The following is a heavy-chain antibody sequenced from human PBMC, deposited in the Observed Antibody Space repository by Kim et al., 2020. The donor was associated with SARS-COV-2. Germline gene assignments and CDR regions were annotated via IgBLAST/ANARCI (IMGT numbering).Heavy chain of an antibody. Sequence: GRFTISRDNSKSRLYLQMNSLRAEDTAVYYCAKKPTCGDYPGYYYYGMDVWGQGTTVTVSS. V-gene: IGHV3-33*06. J-gene: IGHJ6*02. D-gene: IGHD4-17*01. CDR3: AKKPTCGDYPGYYYYGMDV.